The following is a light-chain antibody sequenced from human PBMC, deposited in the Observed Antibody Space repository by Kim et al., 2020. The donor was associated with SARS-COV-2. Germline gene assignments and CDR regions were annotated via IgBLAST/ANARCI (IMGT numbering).Light chain of an antibody. J-gene: IGKJ3*01. CDR1: QSVLYRSNKKNY. V-gene: IGKV4-1*01. CDR3: QQYYGSPFT. Sequence: DIVMTQSPDSLAVSLGERATINCMSSQSVLYRSNKKNYLAWYQQKAGQPPKLLIFWASTRESGVPDRFSGSGSGTDFTLTITNLQAEDVAIYYCQQYYGSPFTFGPGTKVDIK. CDR2: WAS.